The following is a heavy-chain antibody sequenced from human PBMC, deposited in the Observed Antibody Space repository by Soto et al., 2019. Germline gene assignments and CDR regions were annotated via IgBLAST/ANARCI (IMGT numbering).Heavy chain of an antibody. J-gene: IGHJ6*02. D-gene: IGHD1-1*01. V-gene: IGHV3-30*18. CDR3: AKDVEDGRLDYYGMDV. CDR2: ISYDGSNK. CDR1: GFTFSSYG. Sequence: QVQLVESGGGVVQPGRSLRLSCAASGFTFSSYGMHWVRQAPGKGLEWVAVISYDGSNKYYADSVKGRFTISRDNSKNTLYLQMNSPRAEDTAVYYCAKDVEDGRLDYYGMDVWGQGTTVTVSS.